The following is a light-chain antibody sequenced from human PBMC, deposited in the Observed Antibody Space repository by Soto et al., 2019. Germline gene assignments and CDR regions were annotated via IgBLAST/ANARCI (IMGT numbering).Light chain of an antibody. J-gene: IGKJ3*01. CDR3: QQLNSYPSFT. CDR1: QGISSY. Sequence: IQLTQSPSSLSASVGDRVTITCRASQGISSYLAWYQQKPGKAPKLLIYAASTLQSGVPSRFRGSGSGTDFTLTNSSLQPEDFATYYCQQLNSYPSFTFGPGTKVDIK. V-gene: IGKV1-9*01. CDR2: AAS.